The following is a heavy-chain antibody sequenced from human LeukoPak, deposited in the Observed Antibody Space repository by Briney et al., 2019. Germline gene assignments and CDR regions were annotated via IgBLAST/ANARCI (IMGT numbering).Heavy chain of an antibody. J-gene: IGHJ5*02. CDR2: IYASGIT. CDR3: ATLVPPGWFDP. CDR1: GGSISSGNYY. V-gene: IGHV4-61*02. D-gene: IGHD1-14*01. Sequence: SQTLSLTCTVSGGSISSGNYYWSWIRLPAGKGLEWIGRIYASGITKYNPSLKSRVTISVDTSKNQFSLKLTSVTAADTAVYYCATLVPPGWFDPWGQGTLVTVSS.